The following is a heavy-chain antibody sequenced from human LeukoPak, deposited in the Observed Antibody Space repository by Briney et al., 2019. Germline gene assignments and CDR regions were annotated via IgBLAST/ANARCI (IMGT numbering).Heavy chain of an antibody. J-gene: IGHJ4*02. CDR3: ARGKELLRWPKSIDC. Sequence: SETLSLTCAVYGRSVSGYYWSWIRQPPGKGLEWMGDINHNGRNNYNPSLKGRVTMSVDTSKNQFSLKLRSVTPTATPCFYVARGKELLRWPKSIDCSGEGTLVTV. D-gene: IGHD4-23*01. V-gene: IGHV4-34*01. CDR1: GRSVSGYY. CDR2: INHNGRN.